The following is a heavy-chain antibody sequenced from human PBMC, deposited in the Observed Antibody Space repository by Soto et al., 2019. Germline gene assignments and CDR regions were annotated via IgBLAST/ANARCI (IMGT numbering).Heavy chain of an antibody. CDR2: VYYGGST. V-gene: IGHV4-39*01. Sequence: QLHLQESGPGLVKPSETLSLTCTVSGGSISSSSYYWGWIRQPPGKGLEGFGDVYYGGSTYYNPSLKSRVPISVETSKSQFSLKLSSVTAADTAVYYCAGGDYYHSSGYYFYYYNMDVWGQGTTVTVSS. CDR1: GGSISSSSYY. CDR3: AGGDYYHSSGYYFYYYNMDV. J-gene: IGHJ6*02. D-gene: IGHD3-22*01.